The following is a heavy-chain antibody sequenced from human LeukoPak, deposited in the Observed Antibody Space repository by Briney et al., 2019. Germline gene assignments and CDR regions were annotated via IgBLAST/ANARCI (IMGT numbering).Heavy chain of an antibody. Sequence: GGSLRLSCAASGLSVSSNDMSWVRQAPGKGLEWVSFIYSGDGTYYADSVKGRFTISRDNSKNTLYLQMNSQRAEDTAMYYCTKSGPPDPYWGQGTMVTVSS. CDR1: GLSVSSND. J-gene: IGHJ3*01. D-gene: IGHD1-14*01. CDR3: TKSGPPDPY. V-gene: IGHV3-53*01. CDR2: IYSGDGT.